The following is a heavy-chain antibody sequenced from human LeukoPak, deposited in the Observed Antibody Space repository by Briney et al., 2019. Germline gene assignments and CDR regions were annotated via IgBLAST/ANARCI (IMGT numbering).Heavy chain of an antibody. CDR2: INHSGST. V-gene: IGHV4-34*01. J-gene: IGHJ4*02. CDR1: GGSFSGYY. Sequence: SETLSLTCAVYGGSFSGYYWSWIRQPPGKGLEWIGEINHSGSTNYNPSLKSRVTISVDTSKNQFSLKLSSVTAADTAAYYCATYYYDSSGGYYFDYWGQGTLVTVSS. CDR3: ATYYYDSSGGYYFDY. D-gene: IGHD3-22*01.